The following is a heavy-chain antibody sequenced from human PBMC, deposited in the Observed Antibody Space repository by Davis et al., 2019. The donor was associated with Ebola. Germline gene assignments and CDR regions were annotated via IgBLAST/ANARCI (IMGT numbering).Heavy chain of an antibody. V-gene: IGHV3-7*01. D-gene: IGHD6-25*01. J-gene: IGHJ4*02. CDR3: ATGQRWIFNY. Sequence: GESLKISCVISEFTMSSYWVTWVRQAPGKGLEWVANIKQDGSGEDYVASVRGRFTISRDNAKNSVYLQMNSLRVEDTAMYYCATGQRWIFNYWGQGTLVTVSS. CDR1: EFTMSSYW. CDR2: IKQDGSGE.